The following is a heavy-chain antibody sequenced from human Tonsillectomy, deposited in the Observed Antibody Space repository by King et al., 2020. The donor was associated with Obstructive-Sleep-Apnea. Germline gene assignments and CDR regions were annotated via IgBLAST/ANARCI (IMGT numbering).Heavy chain of an antibody. V-gene: IGHV3-74*03. CDR2: INSDGNST. Sequence: VQLVESGGGLVQPGGSLRLSCAASGFTFSSYCMHWVRRSPGKGLVWVSRINSDGNSTTYADSGKGRFTISRDNAKNTLYLQMNSLGAEDTAVYYCATVITPGRYYYGMDVWGQGTTVTVSS. CDR1: GFTFSSYC. D-gene: IGHD4-23*01. J-gene: IGHJ6*02. CDR3: ATVITPGRYYYGMDV.